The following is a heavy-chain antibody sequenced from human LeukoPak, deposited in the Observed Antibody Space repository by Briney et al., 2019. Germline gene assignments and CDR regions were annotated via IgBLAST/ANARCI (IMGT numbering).Heavy chain of an antibody. CDR1: GGSISSSSYY. CDR2: IYYSGST. CDR3: ARHIGGRYYYYYMDV. V-gene: IGHV4-39*01. J-gene: IGHJ6*03. Sequence: SETLSLTCTVSGGSISSSSYYWGWIRPPPGKGLEWIGSIYYSGSTYYNPSLKSRVTMSVDTSKNQFSLKLSSVTAADTAVYYCARHIGGRYYYYYMDVWGKGTTVTISS. D-gene: IGHD3-16*02.